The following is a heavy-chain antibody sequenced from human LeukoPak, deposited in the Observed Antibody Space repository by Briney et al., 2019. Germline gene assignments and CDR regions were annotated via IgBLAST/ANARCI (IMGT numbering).Heavy chain of an antibody. CDR3: ARDSEGSSPFYYYYYMDV. Sequence: GGSLRLSCAASGFTFSSYWMSWVRQAPGKGLKWVANIKQDGSEKYYVDSVKGRFTISRDNAKNSLYLQMNSLRAEDTAVYYCARDSEGSSPFYYYYYMDVWGKGTTVTVSS. CDR2: IKQDGSEK. J-gene: IGHJ6*03. V-gene: IGHV3-7*01. D-gene: IGHD6-6*01. CDR1: GFTFSSYW.